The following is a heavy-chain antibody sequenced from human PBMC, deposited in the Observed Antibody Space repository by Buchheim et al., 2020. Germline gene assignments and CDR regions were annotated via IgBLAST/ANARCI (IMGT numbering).Heavy chain of an antibody. CDR2: ISGSGAHT. J-gene: IGHJ4*02. Sequence: EVQLVESGGGLVQPGGSLRLSCAASGFTFSSYAMRWVRQAPGKGLEWVSAISGSGAHTYYAGSVKGRFTISRDNSKNTLFLQMNSLRAEDAAVYYCAKGSAYGGREGYFDYWGQGTL. V-gene: IGHV3-23*04. D-gene: IGHD4-23*01. CDR1: GFTFSSYA. CDR3: AKGSAYGGREGYFDY.